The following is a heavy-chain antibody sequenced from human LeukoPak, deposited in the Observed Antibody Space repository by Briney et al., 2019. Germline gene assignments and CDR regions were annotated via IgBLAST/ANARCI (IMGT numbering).Heavy chain of an antibody. J-gene: IGHJ4*02. CDR2: INSDGSST. V-gene: IGHV3-74*01. CDR3: ARSTYYDILTGYYFDY. D-gene: IGHD3-9*01. CDR1: GFTFSSYW. Sequence: PGGSLRLPCAASGFTFSSYWMHWDRQAPGKGLVWVSRINSDGSSTSYADSVKGRFTISRDNAKNTLYLQMNSLRAEDTAVYYCARSTYYDILTGYYFDYWGQGTLVTVSS.